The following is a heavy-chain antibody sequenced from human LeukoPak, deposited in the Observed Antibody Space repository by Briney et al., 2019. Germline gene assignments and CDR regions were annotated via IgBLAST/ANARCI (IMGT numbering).Heavy chain of an antibody. D-gene: IGHD3-10*01. V-gene: IGHV1-69*06. CDR1: GGTFSSYA. CDR2: IIPIFGTA. J-gene: IGHJ6*04. Sequence: SVKVSCKASGGTFSSYAISWVRQAPGQGLEWMGGIIPIFGTANYAQKFQGRVTITADKSTSTAYMELSSLRSEDTAVYYCAGDGTGRGRYYYYGMDVWGKGTTVTVSS. CDR3: AGDGTGRGRYYYYGMDV.